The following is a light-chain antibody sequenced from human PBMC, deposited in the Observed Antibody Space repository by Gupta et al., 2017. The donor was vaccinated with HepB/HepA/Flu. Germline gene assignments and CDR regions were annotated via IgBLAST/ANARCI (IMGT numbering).Light chain of an antibody. J-gene: IGLJ2*01. CDR2: GNT. V-gene: IGLV1-40*01. CDR3: QSFDNSLTAVV. Sequence: QSVLTPPPSVSGAPGQRVTISCPGNRSNIGAGYVVQWYQQLPGRAPKLLIYGNTNRPSGVPDRFSGSKSGTSASLAITGLQAEDESDYYCQSFDNSLTAVVFGGGTQLTVL. CDR1: RSNIGAGYV.